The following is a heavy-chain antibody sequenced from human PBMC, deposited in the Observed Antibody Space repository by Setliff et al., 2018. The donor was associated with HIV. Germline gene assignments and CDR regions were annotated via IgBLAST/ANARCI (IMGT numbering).Heavy chain of an antibody. D-gene: IGHD1-26*01. V-gene: IGHV4-31*03. CDR1: GGSITSGGHY. CDR3: AREGGGYSGVYFNFPFDS. Sequence: SETLSLTCTVSGGSITSGGHYWSWIRQLPGKGLEWIGHIYYSASTYYNPSLKSRLTISGDTSANLFSLKLNSVTAADMAVYYCAREGGGYSGVYFNFPFDSWGQGTLVTVSS. CDR2: IYYSAST. J-gene: IGHJ4*02.